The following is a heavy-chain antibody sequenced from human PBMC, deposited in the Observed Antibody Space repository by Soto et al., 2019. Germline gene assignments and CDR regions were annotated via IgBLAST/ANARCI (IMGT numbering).Heavy chain of an antibody. CDR3: ATGVGRTPPRY. V-gene: IGHV1-69*13. J-gene: IGHJ4*02. CDR2: IIPIFGTA. CDR1: GGTFSSYA. Sequence: SVKVSCKASGGTFSSYAISWVRQAPGQGLERMGGIIPIFGTANYAQKFQGRVTITADESTSTAYMELSSLRSEDTAVYYCATGVGRTPPRYWGQGTLVTVSS. D-gene: IGHD3-3*01.